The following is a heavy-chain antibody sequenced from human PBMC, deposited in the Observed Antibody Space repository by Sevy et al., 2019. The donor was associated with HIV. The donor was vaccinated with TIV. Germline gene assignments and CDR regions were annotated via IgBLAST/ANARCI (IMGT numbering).Heavy chain of an antibody. CDR3: AKGGQYSGSWYEC. Sequence: GGSLRLSCAASGFTFSTYAMSWVRQAPGKGLEWVSSISGTGYSTYYADSLKGRFTVSRDNSKNTLYLQMNSLRVEDTAVYYCAKGGQYSGSWYECWGQGALVTVSS. V-gene: IGHV3-23*01. CDR1: GFTFSTYA. CDR2: ISGTGYST. D-gene: IGHD6-13*01. J-gene: IGHJ5*01.